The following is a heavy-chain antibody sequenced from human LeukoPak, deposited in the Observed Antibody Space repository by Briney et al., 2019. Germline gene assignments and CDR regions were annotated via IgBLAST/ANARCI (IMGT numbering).Heavy chain of an antibody. Sequence: ASVKVSCKASGYTFTSYDINWVRQATGQGPEWMGWMNPNSGNTGYAQKFQGRVTMTRNTSISTAYMELSSLRSDDTAVYYCARKYLYGSGKPRFDYWGQGALVTVSS. CDR2: MNPNSGNT. D-gene: IGHD3-10*01. V-gene: IGHV1-8*01. J-gene: IGHJ4*02. CDR1: GYTFTSYD. CDR3: ARKYLYGSGKPRFDY.